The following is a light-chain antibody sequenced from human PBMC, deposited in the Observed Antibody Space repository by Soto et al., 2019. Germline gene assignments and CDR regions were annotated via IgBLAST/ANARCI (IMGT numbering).Light chain of an antibody. Sequence: QSALTQPPSVSAAPGQKVTISCPGSGSNIGENYVSWYQQLPGTAPKLLIYDTNKRPSGIPDRFSGSKSGTSATLGITGLQTGDEADYYCATRDSSLSGFVFGSGTKVTVL. CDR3: ATRDSSLSGFV. CDR1: GSNIGENY. CDR2: DTN. J-gene: IGLJ1*01. V-gene: IGLV1-51*01.